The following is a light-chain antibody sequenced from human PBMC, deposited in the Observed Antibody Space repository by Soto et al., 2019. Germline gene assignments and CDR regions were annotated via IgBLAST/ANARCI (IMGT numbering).Light chain of an antibody. CDR2: LGS. V-gene: IGKV2-28*01. CDR1: QSLLHSNGYNY. J-gene: IGKJ4*01. Sequence: DIVMTQSPLSLPVTPGEPASISCRSSQSLLHSNGYNYLDWYLQKPGQSPQLQIYLGSNRASGGPDRFSGSGSGTDFTLKISRVEAEDVGVYYCMQALQTPLTFGGGTKVEIK. CDR3: MQALQTPLT.